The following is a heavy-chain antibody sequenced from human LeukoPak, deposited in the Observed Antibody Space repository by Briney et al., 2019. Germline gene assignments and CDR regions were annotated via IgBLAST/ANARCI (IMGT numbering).Heavy chain of an antibody. D-gene: IGHD6-13*01. V-gene: IGHV4-59*01. CDR1: AGSISSYH. J-gene: IGHJ3*02. CDR2: IYYSGST. CDR3: ARGGAYSSSWYGGAFDI. Sequence: SETLSLTCTVSAGSISSYHWSWLRQPPGKGLEWIGYIYYSGSTNYNPSLKSQVTISVDTSKNQFSLKLNSVTTADTAVYYCARGGAYSSSWYGGAFDIWGQGTMVTVSS.